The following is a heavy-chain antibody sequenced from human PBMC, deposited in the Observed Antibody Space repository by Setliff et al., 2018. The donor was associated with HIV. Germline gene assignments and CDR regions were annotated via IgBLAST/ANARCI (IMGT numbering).Heavy chain of an antibody. CDR3: HSGYDTEEQSYFDY. CDR1: GFTFDRFW. CDR2: VNRDGSST. V-gene: IGHV3-74*01. D-gene: IGHD5-12*01. Sequence: GESLKISCAASGFTFDRFWMHWVRQAPGKGLVWVSRVNRDGSSTTYADSVKDRFTISRDNAKNTLYLQVNSLRAEDTGVYYCHSGYDTEEQSYFDYWGQGALVTSPQ. J-gene: IGHJ4*02.